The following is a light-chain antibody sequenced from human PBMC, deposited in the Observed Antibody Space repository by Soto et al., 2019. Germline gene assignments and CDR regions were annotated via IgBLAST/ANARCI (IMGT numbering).Light chain of an antibody. Sequence: EIVMTQSPATLSVSPGERATLSCRASQSVCSNLAGYQQKPGQAPRLLIYGESTRATGIPARFSGSGSGTEFTLTLSSLQSEDLAIYFCQQYNNWPPDRTFGRGPKVEIK. CDR3: QQYNNWPPDRT. J-gene: IGKJ4*02. V-gene: IGKV3-15*01. CDR2: GES. CDR1: QSVCSN.